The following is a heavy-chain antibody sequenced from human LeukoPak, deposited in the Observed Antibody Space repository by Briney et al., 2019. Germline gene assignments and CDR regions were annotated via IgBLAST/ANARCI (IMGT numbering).Heavy chain of an antibody. CDR3: ARGRTSIAVAGTGIYYYGMDV. J-gene: IGHJ6*02. CDR1: GFTFNIYA. D-gene: IGHD6-19*01. Sequence: GGSLRLSCAASGFTFNIYAMNWVRQAPGKGLEWVSVISGSGDSTYYADSVKGRFTISRDNSKNTLYLQMNSLRAEDTAVYYCARGRTSIAVAGTGIYYYGMDVWGQGTTVTVSS. V-gene: IGHV3-23*01. CDR2: ISGSGDST.